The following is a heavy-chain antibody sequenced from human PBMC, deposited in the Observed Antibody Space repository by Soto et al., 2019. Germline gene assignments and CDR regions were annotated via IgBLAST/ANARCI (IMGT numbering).Heavy chain of an antibody. J-gene: IGHJ6*03. D-gene: IGHD3-9*01. CDR3: ARVGQSYYDILTGYPDDYYYYMDV. CDR2: ISAYNGNT. CDR1: GYTFTSYG. V-gene: IGHV1-18*01. Sequence: ASVKVSCKASGYTFTSYGISWVRQAPGQGLEWMGWISAYNGNTNYAQKLKGRVTMTTDTSTSTAYIELRSLRSDDTAVYFCARVGQSYYDILTGYPDDYYYYMDVWGKGTTVTVSS.